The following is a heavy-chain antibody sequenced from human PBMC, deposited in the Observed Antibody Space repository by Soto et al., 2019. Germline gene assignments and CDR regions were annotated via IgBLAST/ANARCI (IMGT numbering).Heavy chain of an antibody. CDR3: TRDAKYYDILTGYFVNDY. Sequence: QVQLVQSGGEVKKPGASVKVSCKASGYTFNNFGISWVRQAPGQGLEWLGRISTDNGNTKYAQSLQGRVTMTTDTXTXTXXMELRSLRSDDTAVYYCTRDAKYYDILTGYFVNDYWGQGTLVTVSS. V-gene: IGHV1-18*01. D-gene: IGHD3-9*01. J-gene: IGHJ4*01. CDR1: GYTFNNFG. CDR2: ISTDNGNT.